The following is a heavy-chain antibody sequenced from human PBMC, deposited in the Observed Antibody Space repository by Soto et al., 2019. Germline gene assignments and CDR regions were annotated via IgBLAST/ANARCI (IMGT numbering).Heavy chain of an antibody. V-gene: IGHV3-7*01. J-gene: IGHJ1*01. D-gene: IGHD6-19*01. CDR1: GFTFSSYW. CDR2: IKQDGSAK. CDR3: AGGSGSYIHQ. Sequence: EVQLVESGGGLVQPGGSLRLSCAASGFTFSSYWMNWVRQAPGKGLEWVANIKQDGSAKYYVDSVKGRFTISGDNAKNYLYMKMNSMRREDTAVYYCAGGSGSYIHQWGQGSLVTVSS.